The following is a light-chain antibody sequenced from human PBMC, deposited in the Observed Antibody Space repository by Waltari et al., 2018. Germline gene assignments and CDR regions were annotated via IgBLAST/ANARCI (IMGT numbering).Light chain of an antibody. J-gene: IGLJ2*01. Sequence: SALTQPASVSGSRGQSITISCTGLSDDYDIPNFVSWYQQLPDKAPQLIIYYGTQRPSGVSPRFSASTSGSTASLTISGLQADDEADYFCCSYGSSYTLLFGGGTRLTVL. CDR1: SDDYDIPNF. CDR3: CSYGSSYTLL. V-gene: IGLV2-23*03. CDR2: YGT.